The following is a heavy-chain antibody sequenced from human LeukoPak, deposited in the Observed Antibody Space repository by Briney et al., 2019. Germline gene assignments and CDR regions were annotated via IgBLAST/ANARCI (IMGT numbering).Heavy chain of an antibody. CDR3: AKDRLRISSSSTWDY. CDR1: GSTFSSYS. Sequence: GGSLRLSCAASGSTFSSYSMNWVRQAPGKGLEWVSSISSSSSYIYYADSVKGRFTISRDNAKNSLYLQMNSLRAEDTAVYYCAKDRLRISSSSTWDYWGQGTLVTVSS. CDR2: ISSSSSYI. J-gene: IGHJ4*02. D-gene: IGHD6-6*01. V-gene: IGHV3-21*01.